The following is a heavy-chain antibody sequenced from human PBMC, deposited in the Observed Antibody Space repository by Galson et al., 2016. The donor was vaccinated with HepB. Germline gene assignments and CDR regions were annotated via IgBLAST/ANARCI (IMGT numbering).Heavy chain of an antibody. V-gene: IGHV2-5*02. D-gene: IGHD3-10*01. J-gene: IGHJ6*02. CDR1: GFSLNSYSVG. Sequence: PALVKPTQTLTLTCTFSGFSLNSYSVGVGWMRQPPGKAPEWLALIYWDDDKGYSPSLESRLSITKDTSKNQVVLTLTNMDPVDTATYYGAHSRRFAMVRGATGYYMMDVWGQGTAVTVSS. CDR2: IYWDDDK. CDR3: AHSRRFAMVRGATGYYMMDV.